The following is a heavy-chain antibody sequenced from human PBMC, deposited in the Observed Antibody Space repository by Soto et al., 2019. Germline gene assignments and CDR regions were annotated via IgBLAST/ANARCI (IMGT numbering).Heavy chain of an antibody. V-gene: IGHV1-8*01. CDR1: GYTFTNHD. J-gene: IGHJ4*02. D-gene: IGHD3-10*01. CDR3: ARGDQFGFGVDY. Sequence: QVQLVQSGGEVRKPGASVKVSCTASGYTFTNHDINWVRQVPGQGLEWMGWMVPDSGRTGYAQKFRGRVTMTRNTSTSTAYMELSSLRNEDTAVYYCARGDQFGFGVDYWGQGTLVTVSS. CDR2: MVPDSGRT.